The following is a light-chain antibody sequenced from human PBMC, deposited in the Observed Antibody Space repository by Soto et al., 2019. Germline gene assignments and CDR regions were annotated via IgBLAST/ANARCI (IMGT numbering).Light chain of an antibody. CDR1: KSISVH. J-gene: IGKJ2*01. CDR2: AAS. Sequence: DIQMTQSPSSLSASVGDTVTITCRASKSISVHLNWYQQKPGKVPKLLIYAASNLQSGVPSSFSGSGSETDFALTISSLQPEDFATYYCHQSYITPYTFGQGTKLQIK. V-gene: IGKV1-39*01. CDR3: HQSYITPYT.